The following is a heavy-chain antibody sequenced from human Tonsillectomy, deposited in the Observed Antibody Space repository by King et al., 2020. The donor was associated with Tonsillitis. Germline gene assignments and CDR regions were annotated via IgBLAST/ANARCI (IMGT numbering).Heavy chain of an antibody. V-gene: IGHV3-23*04. CDR3: AKISLNRPPHYFDC. CDR1: GFTFSNYA. J-gene: IGHJ4*02. CDR2: ISGSGGST. Sequence: VQLVESGGGLVQPGGSLRLSCTASGFTFSNYAMNWVRQAPGKGLEWVSGISGSGGSTHYADSVKGRFTISRDNSKDTLYLQMNSLRAEDTAVYCCAKISLNRPPHYFDCWGQGTLVTVSS.